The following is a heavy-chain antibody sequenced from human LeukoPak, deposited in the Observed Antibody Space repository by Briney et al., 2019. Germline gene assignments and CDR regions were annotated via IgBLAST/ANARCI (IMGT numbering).Heavy chain of an antibody. CDR3: AREGLLWFGELFDAFDI. Sequence: GGSLRLSCAASGFTFSNYSMNWVRQAPGKGLEWVSSIGSSSSYIYYADSVKGRFTISRDNAENSLYLQMNSLRAEDTAVYYCAREGLLWFGELFDAFDIWGQGTMVTVSS. CDR2: IGSSSSYI. J-gene: IGHJ3*02. D-gene: IGHD3-10*01. V-gene: IGHV3-21*01. CDR1: GFTFSNYS.